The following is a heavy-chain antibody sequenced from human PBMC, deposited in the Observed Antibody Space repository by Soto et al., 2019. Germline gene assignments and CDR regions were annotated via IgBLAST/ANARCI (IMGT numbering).Heavy chain of an antibody. D-gene: IGHD3-22*01. Sequence: PRKSMKISCAASGFTFSSYWMSWVRQAPGKGLEWVANIKQDGSEKYYVDSVKGRFTISRDNAKNSLYLQMNSLRAEDTAVYHCARDPVEVNYYDSSGPAFEIFGQGTIVTV. V-gene: IGHV3-7*01. J-gene: IGHJ3*02. CDR2: IKQDGSEK. CDR3: ARDPVEVNYYDSSGPAFEI. CDR1: GFTFSSYW.